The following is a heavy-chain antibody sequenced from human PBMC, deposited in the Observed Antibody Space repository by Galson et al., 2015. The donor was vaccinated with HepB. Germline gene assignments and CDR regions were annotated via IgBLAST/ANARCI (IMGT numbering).Heavy chain of an antibody. CDR3: ARDVYYDSTTLYYYYGMDV. CDR2: ISSSSSTI. D-gene: IGHD3-22*01. CDR1: GFTFSSYS. V-gene: IGHV3-48*02. J-gene: IGHJ6*02. Sequence: SLRLSCAASGFTFSSYSMNWVRQAPGKGLEWVSYISSSSSTIYYADSVKGRFTISRDNAKNSLYLQMNSLRDEDTAVYYCARDVYYDSTTLYYYYGMDVWGQGTTVTVSS.